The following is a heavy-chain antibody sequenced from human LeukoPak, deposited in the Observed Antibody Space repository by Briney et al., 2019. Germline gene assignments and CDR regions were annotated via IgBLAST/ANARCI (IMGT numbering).Heavy chain of an antibody. CDR3: ARHRIAAADDAFEI. CDR1: GGSISTSSYY. Sequence: SETLSLTCTVSGGSISTSSYYWGWIRRPPGKGLEWIGTIYYSGSTYYNPSLKSRVTISADTSKNLFSLKLSSVTAADTAVYYCARHRIAAADDAFEIWGQGTMVTVSS. D-gene: IGHD6-13*01. V-gene: IGHV4-39*01. CDR2: IYYSGST. J-gene: IGHJ3*02.